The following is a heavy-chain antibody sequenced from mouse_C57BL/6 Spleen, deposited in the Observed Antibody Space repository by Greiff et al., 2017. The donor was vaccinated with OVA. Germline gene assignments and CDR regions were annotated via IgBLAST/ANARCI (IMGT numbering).Heavy chain of an antibody. V-gene: IGHV5-17*01. CDR3: ARDYFGSSYWYFDV. CDR2: ISSGSSTI. Sequence: EVMLVEPGGGLVKPGGSLKLSCAASGFTFSDYGMHWVRQAPEKGLEWVAYISSGSSTIHYADTVKGRFTISRDNAKNTLFLQMTSLTSEDTAMYYCARDYFGSSYWYFDVWGTGTTVTVSA. D-gene: IGHD1-1*01. J-gene: IGHJ1*03. CDR1: GFTFSDYG.